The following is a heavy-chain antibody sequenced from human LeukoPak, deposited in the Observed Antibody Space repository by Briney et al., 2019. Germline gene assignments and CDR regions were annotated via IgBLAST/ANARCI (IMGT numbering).Heavy chain of an antibody. Sequence: SETLSLTCTVSGGSISSSSYYWGWIRLPPGKGLEWIGSIYYSGSTYYNPSLKSRVTISVDTSKNQFSLKLSSVTAADTAVYYCARGSSWSGYWNFDYWGQGTLVTVSS. CDR2: IYYSGST. V-gene: IGHV4-39*07. CDR3: ARGSSWSGYWNFDY. CDR1: GGSISSSSYY. J-gene: IGHJ4*02. D-gene: IGHD3-3*01.